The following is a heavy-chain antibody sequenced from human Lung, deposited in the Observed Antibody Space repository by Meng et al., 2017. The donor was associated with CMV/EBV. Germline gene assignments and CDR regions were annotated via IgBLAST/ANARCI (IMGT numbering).Heavy chain of an antibody. V-gene: IGHV3-33*06. D-gene: IGHD2-15*01. CDR2: IWYDGSNK. CDR1: GFTFSSYG. CDR3: AKWIGGSNYYGMDV. J-gene: IGHJ6*02. Sequence: GESXKISCAASGFTFSSYGMHWVRQAPGKGLEWVAVIWYDGSNKYYADSVKGRFTISRDNSKNTLYLQMNSLRAEDTAVYYCAKWIGGSNYYGMDVWGQGTMVTVSS.